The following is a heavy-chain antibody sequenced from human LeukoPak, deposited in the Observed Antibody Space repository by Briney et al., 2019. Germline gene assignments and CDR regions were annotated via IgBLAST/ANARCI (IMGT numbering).Heavy chain of an antibody. CDR1: GYTFTDYY. CDR2: VDPEDGET. Sequence: ATVKISCKVSGYTFTDYYMHWAQQAPGKGLEWMGLVDPEDGETVYAEKFQGRVTITADTSTDTAYMELSSLRSEDTAVYCCATEYLERLSVDYWGQGTLVTVSS. J-gene: IGHJ4*02. D-gene: IGHD3-3*01. CDR3: ATEYLERLSVDY. V-gene: IGHV1-69-2*01.